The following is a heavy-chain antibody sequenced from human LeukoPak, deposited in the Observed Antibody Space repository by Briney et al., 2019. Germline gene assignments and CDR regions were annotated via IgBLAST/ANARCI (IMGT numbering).Heavy chain of an antibody. CDR1: GFSFSTQR. D-gene: IGHD1-14*01. J-gene: IGHJ6*02. V-gene: IGHV3-74*01. Sequence: GGSLRLSCAASGFSFSTQRMHWVRQAPGKGLVWVSYINIDERITGYADSVKGRFTISRDSSKNTLYLQMNSLRAEDTAVYYCAKVSGGGLYYDGMDVWGQGTTVTVSS. CDR2: INIDERIT. CDR3: AKVSGGGLYYDGMDV.